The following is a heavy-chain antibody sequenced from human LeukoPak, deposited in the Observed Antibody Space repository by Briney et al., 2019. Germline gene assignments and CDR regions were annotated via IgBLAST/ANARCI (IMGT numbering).Heavy chain of an antibody. J-gene: IGHJ4*02. CDR1: GGSFSGYY. CDR3: ARGRIAAAGLLFDY. CDR2: INHSGST. V-gene: IGHV4-34*01. D-gene: IGHD6-13*01. Sequence: SETLSLTCAVYGGSFSGYYWSWIRQPPGKGLEWIGEINHSGSTNYNPSLKSRVTISVDTSKNQFSLKLSSVTAADTAVYYCARGRIAAAGLLFDYWGQGTPVTVSS.